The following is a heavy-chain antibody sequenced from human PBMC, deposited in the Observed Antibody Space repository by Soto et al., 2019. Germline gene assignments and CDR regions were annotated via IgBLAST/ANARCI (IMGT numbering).Heavy chain of an antibody. D-gene: IGHD3-10*01. J-gene: IGHJ5*02. V-gene: IGHV2-5*02. CDR1: GFSLSTTGVG. CDR2: IYWDDDK. Sequence: QITLKESCPTLVRPTQTLTLTCTFSGFSLSTTGVGVGWIRQPPGKALEWLALIYWDDDKRYSPSLKSRLTITKDTSKNEVILTMTNMDPVDTARYYCAQRLPHYGLGRERGTWFDPWGQGTLVTVSS. CDR3: AQRLPHYGLGRERGTWFDP.